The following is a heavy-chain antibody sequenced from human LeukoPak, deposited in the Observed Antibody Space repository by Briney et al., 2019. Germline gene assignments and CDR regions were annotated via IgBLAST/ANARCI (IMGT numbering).Heavy chain of an antibody. J-gene: IGHJ4*02. V-gene: IGHV3-30*04. CDR2: ISYDGSNK. Sequence: PGRSLRLSCAASGFTFSSYAMHWVRQAPGKGLEWVAVISYDGSNKYYADSVKGRFTISRDNSKNTLYLQMNSLRAEDTAVYYCARASGGSCYSNFDYWGQGTQVTVSS. CDR3: ARASGGSCYSNFDY. D-gene: IGHD2-15*01. CDR1: GFTFSSYA.